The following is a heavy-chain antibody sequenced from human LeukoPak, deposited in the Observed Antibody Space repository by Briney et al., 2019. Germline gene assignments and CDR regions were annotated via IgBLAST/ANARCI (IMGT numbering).Heavy chain of an antibody. CDR3: AKSFRSTSLDY. V-gene: IGHV3-66*01. CDR2: IYSGGST. CDR1: GFTVSSNY. Sequence: GGSLRLSCAASGFTVSSNYMSWVRQAPGKGLEWVSVIYSGGSTYYADSVRGRFTISRDNSKNTLYLQMNSLRAGDTAVYYCAKSFRSTSLDYWGQGTLVTVSS. D-gene: IGHD2-2*01. J-gene: IGHJ4*02.